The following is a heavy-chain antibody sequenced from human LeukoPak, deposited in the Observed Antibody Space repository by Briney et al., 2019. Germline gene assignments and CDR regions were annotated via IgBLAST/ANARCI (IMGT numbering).Heavy chain of an antibody. CDR3: ARAGDTAMDIGY. CDR1: GFTFSSYE. CDR2: ISSSGSTI. V-gene: IGHV3-48*03. J-gene: IGHJ4*02. D-gene: IGHD5-18*01. Sequence: GGSLRLSCAASGFTFSSYEMNWVRQAPGKGLEWVSYISSSGSTIYYADSVKGRFTISRDNAKNSLYLQMNSLRAEDTAVYYCARAGDTAMDIGYWGQGALVTVSS.